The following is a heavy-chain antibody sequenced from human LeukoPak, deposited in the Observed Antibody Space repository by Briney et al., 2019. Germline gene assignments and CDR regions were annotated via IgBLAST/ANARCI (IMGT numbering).Heavy chain of an antibody. V-gene: IGHV1-69*13. CDR3: ASNTWIQLWLGGAFDI. CDR1: GGTFSSYA. J-gene: IGHJ3*02. Sequence: ASVKVSCKASGGTFSSYAISWVRQAPGQGLEWMGGIIPIFGTANYAQKFQGRVTITADESTSTAYMELSSLRSEDTAVYYCASNTWIQLWLGGAFDIWGQETMVTVSS. CDR2: IIPIFGTA. D-gene: IGHD5-18*01.